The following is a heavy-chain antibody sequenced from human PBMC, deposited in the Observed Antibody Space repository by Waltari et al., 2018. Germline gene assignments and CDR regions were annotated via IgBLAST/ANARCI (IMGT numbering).Heavy chain of an antibody. CDR1: GVTFSVSH. Sequence: EVQLVESGGGLVQPGGSLKLSGSASGVTFSVSHMRWVRQASGKGLEWVSVLYSGGSTIYADSVKGRFTISSDNSKNTLYLQMNSLRAEDTAVYYCARHAGYSNYLVYWGQGTLVTVSS. D-gene: IGHD4-4*01. V-gene: IGHV3-66*04. J-gene: IGHJ4*02. CDR2: LYSGGST. CDR3: ARHAGYSNYLVY.